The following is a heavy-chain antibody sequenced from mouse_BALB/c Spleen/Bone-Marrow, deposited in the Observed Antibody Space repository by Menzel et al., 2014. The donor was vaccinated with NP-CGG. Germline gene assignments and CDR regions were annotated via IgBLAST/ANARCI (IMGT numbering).Heavy chain of an antibody. CDR2: IDPANGNT. CDR1: GFNIKDTY. CDR3: ARGGNYFYY. J-gene: IGHJ2*01. V-gene: IGHV14-3*02. Sequence: LVESGAELAKPGASVKLSCTASGFNIKDTYMHWVKQRPEQGLEWIGRIDPANGNTKYDPKFQGKATITADTSSNTAYLQLSSLTSEDTAVYYCARGGNYFYYWGQGTTLTVSS.